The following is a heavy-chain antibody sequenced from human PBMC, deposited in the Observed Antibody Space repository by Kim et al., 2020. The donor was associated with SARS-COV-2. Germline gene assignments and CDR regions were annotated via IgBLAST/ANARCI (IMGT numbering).Heavy chain of an antibody. CDR2: INHSGST. V-gene: IGHV4-34*01. CDR3: ASASWNYFYGMDV. CDR1: GGSFSGYY. J-gene: IGHJ6*02. D-gene: IGHD3-10*01. Sequence: SETLSLTCAVYGGSFSGYYWTWIRQPPGKGLEWIGEINHSGSTNYNPSFKSRVTISVDTSKIQFSLKLSSVTAADTAVYYCASASWNYFYGMDVWGQGTTVTVSS.